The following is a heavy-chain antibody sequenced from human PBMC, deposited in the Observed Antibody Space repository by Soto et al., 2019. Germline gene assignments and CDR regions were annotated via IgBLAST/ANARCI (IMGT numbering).Heavy chain of an antibody. J-gene: IGHJ4*02. D-gene: IGHD2-15*01. Sequence: QVQPVESGGGVVQPGKSLRLSCAASGFIFSNYGMHWVRQAPGKGLEWEALVSFDGKNRNYADSVKGRFTIYRDNPKNTVYLEMNSLRPEDTAFYYCAKRGGVVGGSEHPFFEYWGQGTLVTVSS. CDR2: VSFDGKNR. CDR1: GFIFSNYG. V-gene: IGHV3-30*18. CDR3: AKRGGVVGGSEHPFFEY.